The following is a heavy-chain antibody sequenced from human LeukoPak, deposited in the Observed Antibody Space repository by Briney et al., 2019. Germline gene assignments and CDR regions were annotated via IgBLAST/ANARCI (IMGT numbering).Heavy chain of an antibody. V-gene: IGHV1-69*13. Sequence: SVKVSCKASGGTFSSYAISWVRQAPGQGLEWMGGIIPIFGTANYAQKFQGRVTITADESTSTAYMELSSLRSDDTAVYYCARGASRGDDFWSGYSPSWFDPWGQGTLVTVSS. D-gene: IGHD3-3*01. CDR1: GGTFSSYA. J-gene: IGHJ5*02. CDR2: IIPIFGTA. CDR3: ARGASRGDDFWSGYSPSWFDP.